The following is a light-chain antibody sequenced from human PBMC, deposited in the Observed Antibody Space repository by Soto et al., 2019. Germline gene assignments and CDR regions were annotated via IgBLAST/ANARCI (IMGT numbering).Light chain of an antibody. CDR2: DVS. V-gene: IGLV2-11*01. Sequence: QPVLTQPRSVSGSPGQSVTISCTGTSSDVGGYNYVSWYQQHPGKAPKLMIYDVSKRPSGVPDRFSGSKSGNTASLTISGLQAEDEADYYCCSYEGSYTLVFGGGTKLTVL. J-gene: IGLJ2*01. CDR3: CSYEGSYTLV. CDR1: SSDVGGYNY.